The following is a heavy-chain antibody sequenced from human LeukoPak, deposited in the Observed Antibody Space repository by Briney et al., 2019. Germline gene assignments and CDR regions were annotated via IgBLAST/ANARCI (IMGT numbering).Heavy chain of an antibody. CDR1: GFTFSSYW. CDR3: ARVDYDILTGYYIYAFDI. D-gene: IGHD3-9*01. J-gene: IGHJ3*02. V-gene: IGHV3-74*01. CDR2: INSDGSST. Sequence: GGSLRLSCAASGFTFSSYWMHWVRQAPGKGLVWVSRINSDGSSTSYADSVKGRFTISRDNAKNSLYLQMNSLRAEDTAVYYCARVDYDILTGYYIYAFDIWGQGTMVTVSS.